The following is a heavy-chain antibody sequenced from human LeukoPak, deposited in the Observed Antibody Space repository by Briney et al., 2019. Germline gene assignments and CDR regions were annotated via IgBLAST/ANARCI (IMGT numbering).Heavy chain of an antibody. CDR2: IDPGGDNT. J-gene: IGHJ3*02. CDR3: ARIRDGYNDAYDI. D-gene: IGHD5-24*01. CDR1: GYTFTKSY. Sequence: ASVKVSCKASGYTFTKSYIHWVRQAPGQRLEWMGLIDPGGDNTNYAQNFQGRVTMTSDTSARTVYMELSSLRSEDTAIYYCARIRDGYNDAYDIWGQGTVVTVPS. V-gene: IGHV1-46*01.